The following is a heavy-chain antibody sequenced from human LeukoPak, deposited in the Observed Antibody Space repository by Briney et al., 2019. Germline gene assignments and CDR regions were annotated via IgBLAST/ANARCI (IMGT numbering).Heavy chain of an antibody. J-gene: IGHJ4*02. V-gene: IGHV3-7*05. CDR1: GFTFSTYE. Sequence: PGGSLRLSCAASGFTFSTYEMNWVRQAPGKGLEWVANIKQDGSEKYYVDSVKGRFTISRDNAKNSLYLQMDSLRAEDTAVYYCASRAGYSSSWSAFDYWGQGTLVTVSS. CDR3: ASRAGYSSSWSAFDY. CDR2: IKQDGSEK. D-gene: IGHD6-13*01.